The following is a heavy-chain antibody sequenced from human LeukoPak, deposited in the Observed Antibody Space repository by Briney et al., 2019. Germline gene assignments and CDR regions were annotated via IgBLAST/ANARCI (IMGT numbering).Heavy chain of an antibody. J-gene: IGHJ4*02. CDR3: ARDHRRLRSLDY. V-gene: IGHV1-69*13. CDR1: GGTFSSYA. Sequence: SVKVSCKASGGTFSSYAISWVRQAPGQGLEWMGGIIPIFGTANYAQKFQGRVTITADESTSTAYMELSSLRSEDTAVYHCARDHRRLRSLDYWGQGTLVTVSS. D-gene: IGHD5-12*01. CDR2: IIPIFGTA.